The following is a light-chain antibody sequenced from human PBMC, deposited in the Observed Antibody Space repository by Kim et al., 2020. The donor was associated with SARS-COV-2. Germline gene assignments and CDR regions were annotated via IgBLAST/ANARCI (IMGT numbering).Light chain of an antibody. CDR3: SSQTTSNTML. CDR2: DVT. V-gene: IGLV2-14*03. Sequence: GQSITISCTGTSSDVGSYNYVSWYQQHPGKAPKLIIYDVTQRASGISDRFSGSKSANTASLTISGLQTEDEADYYCSSQTTSNTMLFGGGTTLTVL. CDR1: SSDVGSYNY. J-gene: IGLJ2*01.